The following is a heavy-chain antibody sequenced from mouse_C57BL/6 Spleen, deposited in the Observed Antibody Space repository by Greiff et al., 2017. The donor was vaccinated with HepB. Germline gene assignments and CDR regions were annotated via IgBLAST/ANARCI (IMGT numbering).Heavy chain of an antibody. D-gene: IGHD2-5*01. CDR2: ISSGSSTI. J-gene: IGHJ3*01. Sequence: EVHLVESGGGLVKPGGSLKLSCAASGFTFSDYGMHWVRQAPEKGLEWVAYISSGSSTIYYADTVKGRFTISRDNAKNTLFLQMTSLRSEDTAMYYCARGLYSKGFAYWGQGTLVTVSA. V-gene: IGHV5-17*01. CDR1: GFTFSDYG. CDR3: ARGLYSKGFAY.